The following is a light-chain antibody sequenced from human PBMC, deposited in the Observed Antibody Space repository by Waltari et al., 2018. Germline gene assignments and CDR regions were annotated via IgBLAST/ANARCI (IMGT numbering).Light chain of an antibody. CDR2: AAS. CDR3: QQYSDWPPWT. Sequence: EIVMTQSPATLSLSPGERATLSCRASQSIGSNLAWYQQKLGQAPRLLMFAASTRAPTIPARLGGSGSGTDFTLTISGLQSEDFALYYCQQYSDWPPWTFGQGTKVEIK. J-gene: IGKJ1*01. V-gene: IGKV3-15*01. CDR1: QSIGSN.